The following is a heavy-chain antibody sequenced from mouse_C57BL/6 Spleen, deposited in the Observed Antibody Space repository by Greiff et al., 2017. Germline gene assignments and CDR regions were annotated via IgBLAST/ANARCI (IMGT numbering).Heavy chain of an antibody. V-gene: IGHV1-66*01. CDR3: ARLPYYYGSSLYAMDY. D-gene: IGHD1-1*01. CDR1: GYSFTSYY. Sequence: QVQLQQSGPELVKPGASVKISCKASGYSFTSYYIHWVKQRPGPGLEWIGWIYPGSGNTTYNEKFKGKATLTADTSSSTAYMQLSSLTSEDSAVYYCARLPYYYGSSLYAMDYWGQGTSVTVSS. J-gene: IGHJ4*01. CDR2: IYPGSGNT.